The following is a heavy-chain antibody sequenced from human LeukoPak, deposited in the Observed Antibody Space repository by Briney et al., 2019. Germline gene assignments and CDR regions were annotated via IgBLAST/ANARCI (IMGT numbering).Heavy chain of an antibody. CDR2: NNGDGSTT. CDR1: GFSLSGYW. V-gene: IGHV3-74*01. Sequence: GGSLRLSCVASGFSLSGYWMYWVRQAPGKGLMYISRNNGDGSTTNYADVVKGRFTMSRDNVKNTLYLQMNSLRVEDTAVYYCARDRSYNDYWGQGTLVTVSS. CDR3: ARDRSYNDY. D-gene: IGHD1-1*01. J-gene: IGHJ4*02.